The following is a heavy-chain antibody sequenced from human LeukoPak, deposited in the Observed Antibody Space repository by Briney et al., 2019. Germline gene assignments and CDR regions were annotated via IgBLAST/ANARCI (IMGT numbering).Heavy chain of an antibody. CDR3: AKDRSYYGSGSDLFDY. J-gene: IGHJ4*02. Sequence: ASVKVSCKASGYTFTSYYMHWVRQAPGQGLEWMGIINPSGGSTSYAQKFQGRVTMTRDMSTSTVYMELSSLRSEDTAVYYCAKDRSYYGSGSDLFDYWGQGTLVTVSS. V-gene: IGHV1-46*01. D-gene: IGHD3-10*01. CDR1: GYTFTSYY. CDR2: INPSGGST.